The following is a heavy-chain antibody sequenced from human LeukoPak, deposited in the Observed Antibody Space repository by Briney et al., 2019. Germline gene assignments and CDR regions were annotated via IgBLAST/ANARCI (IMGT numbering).Heavy chain of an antibody. CDR1: RGSISGYS. CDR2: IYYSGDT. D-gene: IGHD4/OR15-4a*01. CDR3: VRGPYGASIPKWFDP. V-gene: IGHV4-59*01. Sequence: SETLSLTCTVSRGSISGYSWSWIRQSPGGGLEWIGYIYYSGDTAYNPSLRSRVTLSVDTSKNQFSLQLRSVTTADTAVYYCVRGPYGASIPKWFDPWGQGTQVIVSP. J-gene: IGHJ5*02.